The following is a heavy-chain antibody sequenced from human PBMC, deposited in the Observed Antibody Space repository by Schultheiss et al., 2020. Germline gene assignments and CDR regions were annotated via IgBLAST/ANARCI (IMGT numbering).Heavy chain of an antibody. J-gene: IGHJ4*02. CDR1: GYTFIGFY. CDR3: ARGTCNGDRCYSFDQ. Sequence: ASVKVSCKASGYTFIGFYIHWVRQAPGQGLEWMGWINPNSGGTNYAQKFQGMVTMTRDTSISTAYMELSRLRSDDTAVYYCARGTCNGDRCYSFDQWGQGTLVTVSS. D-gene: IGHD2-15*01. CDR2: INPNSGGT. V-gene: IGHV1-2*02.